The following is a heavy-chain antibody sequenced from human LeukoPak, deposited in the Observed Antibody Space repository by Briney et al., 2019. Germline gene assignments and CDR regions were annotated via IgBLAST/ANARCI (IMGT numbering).Heavy chain of an antibody. CDR3: ARRIGWGDYYFDY. CDR1: GGSISSSSYY. Sequence: PSETLSLTCTVAGGSISSSSYYWGWIRQPPGKGLEWIGSIYYSGSTYYNPSLKSRVTISVDTSKNQFSLKLSSVTAADTAVYYCARRIGWGDYYFDYWGQGTLVTVSS. V-gene: IGHV4-39*07. D-gene: IGHD6-19*01. CDR2: IYYSGST. J-gene: IGHJ4*02.